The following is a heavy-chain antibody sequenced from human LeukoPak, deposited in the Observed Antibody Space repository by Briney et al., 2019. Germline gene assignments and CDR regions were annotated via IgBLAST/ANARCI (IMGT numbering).Heavy chain of an antibody. CDR2: ISAYNGNT. CDR3: ARDYCRGGSCSRGFDY. Sequence: ASVKVSCKASGYTFTSYGISWVRQAPRQGLEGMGWISAYNGNTNYAQKLQGRVTMTTDTSTSTAYMELRSLRSDDTAVYYCARDYCRGGSCSRGFDYWGQGTLVTASS. J-gene: IGHJ4*02. D-gene: IGHD2-15*01. CDR1: GYTFTSYG. V-gene: IGHV1-18*01.